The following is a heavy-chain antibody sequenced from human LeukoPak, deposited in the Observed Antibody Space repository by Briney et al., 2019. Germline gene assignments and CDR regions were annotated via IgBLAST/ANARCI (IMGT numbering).Heavy chain of an antibody. CDR3: AREDPQTTVPEGMDV. V-gene: IGHV4-59*01. Sequence: SEPLSLTCTVSGGSISYYYWSGIRQSPGKGLEWIGYIYYSGTTNYNPSLKSRVTISVDTSKNQFSLQLRSVTAADTAVYYCAREDPQTTVPEGMDVWGQGTTATVSS. D-gene: IGHD4-17*01. CDR1: GGSISYYY. CDR2: IYYSGTT. J-gene: IGHJ6*02.